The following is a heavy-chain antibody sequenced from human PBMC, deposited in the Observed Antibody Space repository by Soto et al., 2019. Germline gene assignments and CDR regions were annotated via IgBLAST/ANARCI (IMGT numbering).Heavy chain of an antibody. J-gene: IGHJ4*02. CDR1: GGSISSGGYY. Sequence: SETLSLTCTVSGGSISSGGYYWSWIRQHPGKGLEWIGYIYYSGSTYYNPSLKSRVTISVDTTKNQFSLKLSSVTAADTAVYYCARRGGETYYYDSSGYYFDYWGQGTLVTVSS. CDR2: IYYSGST. D-gene: IGHD3-22*01. CDR3: ARRGGETYYYDSSGYYFDY. V-gene: IGHV4-31*03.